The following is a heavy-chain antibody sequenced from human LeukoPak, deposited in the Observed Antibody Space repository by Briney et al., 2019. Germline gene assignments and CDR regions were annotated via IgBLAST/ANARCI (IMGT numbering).Heavy chain of an antibody. V-gene: IGHV3-7*01. CDR2: IKGDGNEK. J-gene: IGHJ5*01. Sequence: GSLNLSFAASGFSFSRYWMNWVRQAPGKGLEWVANIKGDGNEKNYVDSVKGRFSISRDNAMNSLYLQMDSLRAEDTAVYYCAKEGAYPIITYDSWGQGALVTVSS. CDR3: AKEGAYPIITYDS. CDR1: GFSFSRYW. D-gene: IGHD3-10*01.